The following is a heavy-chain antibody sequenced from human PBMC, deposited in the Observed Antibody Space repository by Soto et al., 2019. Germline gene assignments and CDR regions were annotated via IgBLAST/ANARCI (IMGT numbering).Heavy chain of an antibody. CDR1: GFTFDDYG. Sequence: SGFTFDDYGMSWVRQAPGKGLEWVSGINWNGGSTYYADSVKGRFTISRDNSKNTLYLQMNSLRAEDTAVYYCAKENGYSSSWFEFDYWGQGTLVTVSS. D-gene: IGHD6-13*01. CDR3: AKENGYSSSWFEFDY. J-gene: IGHJ4*02. CDR2: INWNGGST. V-gene: IGHV3-20*03.